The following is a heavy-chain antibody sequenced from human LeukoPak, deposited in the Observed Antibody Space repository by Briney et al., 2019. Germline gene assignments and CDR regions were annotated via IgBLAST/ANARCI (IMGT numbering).Heavy chain of an antibody. D-gene: IGHD2-15*01. CDR1: GGSFSGYY. J-gene: IGHJ4*02. CDR3: ARGLKSGGGSCYWDY. CDR2: INHSGST. Sequence: SETLSLTCAVYGGSFSGYYWSWIRQPPGKGLEWIGEINHSGSTNYNPSLKSRVTISVDTSKNQFSLKLSSVTAADTAVYYCARGLKSGGGSCYWDYWGQGTLVTVSS. V-gene: IGHV4-34*01.